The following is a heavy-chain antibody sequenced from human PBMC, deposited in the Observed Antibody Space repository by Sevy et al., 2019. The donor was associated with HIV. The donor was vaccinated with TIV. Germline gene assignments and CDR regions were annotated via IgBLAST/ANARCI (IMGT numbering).Heavy chain of an antibody. CDR3: ARQITIFGVVSISDYYYYMDV. CDR1: GYSFTSYW. D-gene: IGHD3-3*01. V-gene: IGHV5-10-1*01. Sequence: GESLKISCKGSGYSFTSYWISWVRQMPGKGLEWMGRIDPSDSYTNYSPSFQGHVTISADKSISTAYLQESSLKASDTAMYYCARQITIFGVVSISDYYYYMDVWGKGTTVTVSS. CDR2: IDPSDSYT. J-gene: IGHJ6*03.